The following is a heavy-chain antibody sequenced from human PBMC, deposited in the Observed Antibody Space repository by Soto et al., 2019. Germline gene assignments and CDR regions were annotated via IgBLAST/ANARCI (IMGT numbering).Heavy chain of an antibody. V-gene: IGHV3-64D*06. CDR3: LKGIALAGQTTRDFDY. CDR2: ISRDGGRT. CDR1: GFSFSGYA. J-gene: IGHJ4*02. D-gene: IGHD6-19*01. Sequence: PGGSLRLSCSASGFSFSGYAMHWVRQAPGKGLEFVSAISRDGGRTYYADSVKGRFTISRDNSKNTLYLQMSSLRPEDTAVYYCLKGIALAGQTTRDFDYWGQGTLVTVSS.